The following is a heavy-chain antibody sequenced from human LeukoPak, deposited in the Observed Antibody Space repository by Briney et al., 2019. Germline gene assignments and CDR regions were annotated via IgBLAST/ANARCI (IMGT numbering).Heavy chain of an antibody. Sequence: ASVKVSFKASGYTFTSYYMHWVRQAPGQGLEWMGIINPSGGSTSYEHKFQGRVTMIRDTSTSTVYMELSSLRSEDTAVYYCARAGTTVTLGIDYFDYWGQGTLVTVPS. CDR3: ARAGTTVTLGIDYFDY. V-gene: IGHV1-46*01. J-gene: IGHJ4*02. D-gene: IGHD4-17*01. CDR2: INPSGGST. CDR1: GYTFTSYY.